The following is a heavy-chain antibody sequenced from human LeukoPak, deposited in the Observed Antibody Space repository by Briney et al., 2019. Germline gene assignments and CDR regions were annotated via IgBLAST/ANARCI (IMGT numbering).Heavy chain of an antibody. Sequence: SETLSLTCTVSGGSISSGGYYWSWIRQHPGKGLEWIGYIYYSGSTYYNPSLKSRVTISVDTSKNQFSLKLSSVTAADTAVYYCARGESSSGIDYWGQETLVTVSS. V-gene: IGHV4-31*03. D-gene: IGHD6-6*01. J-gene: IGHJ4*02. CDR2: IYYSGST. CDR1: GGSISSGGYY. CDR3: ARGESSSGIDY.